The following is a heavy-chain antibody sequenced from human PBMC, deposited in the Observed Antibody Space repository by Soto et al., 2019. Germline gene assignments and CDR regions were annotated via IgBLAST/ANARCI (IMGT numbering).Heavy chain of an antibody. V-gene: IGHV4-61*01. CDR1: GGSVSSESHY. Sequence: PSETLSLTCTVSGGSVSSESHYWSWIRQTPGKGLEWIGYIYYTGSTNYNPSLKGRVTMSVDTSRDQVSLRLRSVTRADTAVYYCARGEGYSSDSHWYFDLWGRGTLVTVSS. CDR2: IYYTGST. CDR3: ARGEGYSSDSHWYFDL. D-gene: IGHD6-19*01. J-gene: IGHJ2*01.